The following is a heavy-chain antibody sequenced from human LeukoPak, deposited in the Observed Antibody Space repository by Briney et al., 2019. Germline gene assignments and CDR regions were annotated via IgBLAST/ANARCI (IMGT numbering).Heavy chain of an antibody. V-gene: IGHV3-66*01. CDR2: IYSGGST. J-gene: IGHJ4*02. Sequence: GGSLRLSCAASGFTFSDYYMSWIRQAPGKGLEWVSVIYSGGSTYYADSVKGRFTISRDNSKNTLYLQMNSLRAEDTAVYYCASIFYWGQGTLVTVSS. CDR1: GFTFSDYY. CDR3: ASIFY.